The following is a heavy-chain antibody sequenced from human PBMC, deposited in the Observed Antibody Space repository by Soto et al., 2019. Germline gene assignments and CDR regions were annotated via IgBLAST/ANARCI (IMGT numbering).Heavy chain of an antibody. CDR3: ARSSSNGGPDY. J-gene: IGHJ4*02. D-gene: IGHD3-10*01. Sequence: QVQLVESGGGVVQPGRSLRLSCAASGFTFSRYGMHWVRQAPGKGLEWVAVIWYDGSNKYYADSVKGRFTISRDNSKNPLYLQMNTLRPGDAAVYYGARSSSNGGPDYGGQGPLFTVS. CDR1: GFTFSRYG. V-gene: IGHV3-33*01. CDR2: IWYDGSNK.